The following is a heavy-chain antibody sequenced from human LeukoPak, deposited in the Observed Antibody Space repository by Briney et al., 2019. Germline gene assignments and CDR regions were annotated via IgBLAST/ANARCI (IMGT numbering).Heavy chain of an antibody. V-gene: IGHV4-59*08. J-gene: IGHJ4*02. CDR2: IYYSGST. D-gene: IGHD5-24*01. CDR3: ARHMEMATTTPFDY. CDR1: GGSISSYY. Sequence: PSETLSLTCTVSGGSISSYYWSWIRQPPGKGLEWIGYIYYSGSTNYNPSLKSRVTISVDTSKNQFSLKLSSVTAADTAVYYCARHMEMATTTPFDYWGQGTLVTVSS.